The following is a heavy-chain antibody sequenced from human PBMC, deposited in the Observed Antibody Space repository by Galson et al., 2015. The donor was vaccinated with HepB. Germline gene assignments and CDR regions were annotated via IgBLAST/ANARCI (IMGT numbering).Heavy chain of an antibody. CDR3: AREGIGYCSGGSCYPFDY. V-gene: IGHV1-18*04. Sequence: SVKVSCKASGYTFTSYGISWVRQAPGQGLEWMGWISAYNGNTNYAQKLQGRVTMTTDTSTSTAYMELRSLRSDDTAVYYCAREGIGYCSGGSCYPFDYWGQGTLVTVSS. CDR2: ISAYNGNT. J-gene: IGHJ4*02. CDR1: GYTFTSYG. D-gene: IGHD2-15*01.